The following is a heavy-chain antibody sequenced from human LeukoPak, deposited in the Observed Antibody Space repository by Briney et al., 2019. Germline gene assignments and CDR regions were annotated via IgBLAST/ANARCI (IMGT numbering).Heavy chain of an antibody. D-gene: IGHD2-2*01. CDR3: ARVSSTRSNAFDI. V-gene: IGHV3-21*01. CDR2: ISSSSSYI. J-gene: IGHJ3*02. CDR1: GFTFSSYS. Sequence: PGGSLRLSCAASGFTFSSYSMNWVRQAPGKGLEWVSSISSSSSYIYYADSVKGRFTISRDNAKNSLYLQMNSLRAEDTAVYYCARVSSTRSNAFDIWGQGTMVTVSS.